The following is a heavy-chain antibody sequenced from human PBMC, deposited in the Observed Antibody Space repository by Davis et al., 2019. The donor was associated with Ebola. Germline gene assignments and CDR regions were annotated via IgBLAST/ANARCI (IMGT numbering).Heavy chain of an antibody. CDR2: ISGSGGST. J-gene: IGHJ4*02. V-gene: IGHV3-23*01. D-gene: IGHD6-6*01. Sequence: GESLKISCAASGFTFSSYAMSWVRQAPGKGLEWVSAISGSGGSTYYADSVKGRFTISRDNSKNTLYLQMNSLRAEDTAVYYCAKGSQPSSSSLEYWGQGTLVTVSS. CDR3: AKGSQPSSSSLEY. CDR1: GFTFSSYA.